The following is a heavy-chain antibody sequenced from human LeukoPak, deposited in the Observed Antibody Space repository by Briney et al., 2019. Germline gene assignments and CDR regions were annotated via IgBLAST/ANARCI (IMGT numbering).Heavy chain of an antibody. V-gene: IGHV6-1*01. CDR1: GDSVSSNSAA. J-gene: IGHJ3*02. D-gene: IGHD6-19*01. CDR2: TYYRSKWYN. CDR3: TRGAVAGRGGADAFDI. Sequence: SQTLSLTCAISGDSVSSNSAAWNWIRQSPSRGLEWLGRTYYRSKWYNDYAVSVKSRITINPDTSKNQFSLQLNSVTPEDTAVYYCTRGAVAGRGGADAFDIWGQGTMVTVSS.